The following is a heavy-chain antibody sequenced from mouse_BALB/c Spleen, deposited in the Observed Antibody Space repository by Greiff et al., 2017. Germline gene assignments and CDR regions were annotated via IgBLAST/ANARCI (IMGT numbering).Heavy chain of an antibody. CDR1: GFNIKDYY. CDR3: ATYGSSYPWFAY. J-gene: IGHJ3*01. Sequence: VQLQQSGAELVRPGALVKLSCKASGFNIKDYYMHWVKQRPEQGLEWIGWIDPENGNTIYDPKFQGKASITADTSSNTAYLQLSSLTSEVTAVYYCATYGSSYPWFAYWGQGTLVTVSA. V-gene: IGHV14-1*02. D-gene: IGHD1-1*01. CDR2: IDPENGNT.